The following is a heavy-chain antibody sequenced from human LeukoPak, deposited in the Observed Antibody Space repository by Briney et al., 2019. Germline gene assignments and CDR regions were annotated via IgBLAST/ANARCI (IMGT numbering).Heavy chain of an antibody. J-gene: IGHJ6*02. D-gene: IGHD1-1*01. CDR3: AKDSRTPYYYYYGMDV. CDR2: ISWNSGSI. Sequence: PGGSLRLSCAASGFTFDDYAMHWVRQAPGKGLEWVSGISWNSGSIGYADSVKGRFTISRDNAKNSLYLQMNSLRAGDTALYYCAKDSRTPYYYYYGMDVWGQGTTVTVSS. V-gene: IGHV3-9*01. CDR1: GFTFDDYA.